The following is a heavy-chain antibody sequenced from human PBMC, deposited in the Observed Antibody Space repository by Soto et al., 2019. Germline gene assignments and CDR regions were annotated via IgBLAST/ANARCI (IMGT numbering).Heavy chain of an antibody. V-gene: IGHV2-5*02. J-gene: IGHJ4*02. CDR2: IYWDDDK. Sequence: QITLKESGPTLVKPTQTLTLTCTFSGFSLSTSGVGVGWIRQPPGKALEWLALIYWDDDKRYSPSLKTRFTITKDTSKNQVVLTMINMDPVDTATYYCAHAMHDSSGYYYVFDYWGQGALVTVSS. CDR3: AHAMHDSSGYYYVFDY. CDR1: GFSLSTSGVG. D-gene: IGHD3-22*01.